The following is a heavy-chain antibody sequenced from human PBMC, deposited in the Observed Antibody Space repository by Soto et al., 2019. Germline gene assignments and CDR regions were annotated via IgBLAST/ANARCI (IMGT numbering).Heavy chain of an antibody. D-gene: IGHD3-3*01. J-gene: IGHJ4*02. V-gene: IGHV4-59*06. CDR3: ARAPTIFGVVIYFDY. Sequence: PSETLSLTCTVSGGSISSYYWSWIRQPPGKGLEWIGYIYYSGSTYYNPSLKSRVTVSVDTSKNQFSLKLSSVTAADTAVYYCARAPTIFGVVIYFDYWGQGTLVTVSS. CDR2: IYYSGST. CDR1: GGSISSYY.